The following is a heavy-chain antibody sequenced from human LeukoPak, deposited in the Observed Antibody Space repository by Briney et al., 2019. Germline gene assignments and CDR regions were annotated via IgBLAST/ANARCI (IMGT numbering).Heavy chain of an antibody. CDR1: GFTFSSYE. CDR2: ISSGGETI. V-gene: IGHV3-48*03. D-gene: IGHD3-22*01. J-gene: IGHJ3*02. Sequence: GGSLRLSCAASGFTFSSYEMNWVRQAPGKGLEWVSYISSGGETIYYADSVRGRFTISRDNAKNSLYLQMNSLRAEDTAVYYCANYDSSGYYYPNDAFDIWGQGTMVTDSS. CDR3: ANYDSSGYYYPNDAFDI.